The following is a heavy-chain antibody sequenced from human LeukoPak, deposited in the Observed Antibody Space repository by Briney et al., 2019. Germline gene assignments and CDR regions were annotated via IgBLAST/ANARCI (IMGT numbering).Heavy chain of an antibody. CDR2: IIPVFGSA. D-gene: IGHD3/OR15-3a*01. CDR3: AEMYGLIDNDY. CDR1: GIIFSTCS. J-gene: IGHJ4*02. V-gene: IGHV1-69*13. Sequence: ASVKVSCRASGIIFSTCSISWVRQAPGHGLEWVGGIIPVFGSAHYSQKFQGRVTITADEATTTAYMEFTSLRDEDTAVYYCAEMYGLIDNDYWGQGTWVIVSS.